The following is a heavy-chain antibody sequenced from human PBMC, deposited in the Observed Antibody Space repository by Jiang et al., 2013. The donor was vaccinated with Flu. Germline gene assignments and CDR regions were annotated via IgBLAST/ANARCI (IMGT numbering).Heavy chain of an antibody. V-gene: IGHV6-1*01. Sequence: SPSRGLEWLGRTYYRSKWYNDYAVSVKSRITINPDTSKNQFSLQLNSVTPDDTAVYYCTRGTGAWGMDVWGQGTPVTVSS. CDR2: TYYRSKWYN. J-gene: IGHJ6*02. CDR3: TRGTGAWGMDV. D-gene: IGHD3-10*01.